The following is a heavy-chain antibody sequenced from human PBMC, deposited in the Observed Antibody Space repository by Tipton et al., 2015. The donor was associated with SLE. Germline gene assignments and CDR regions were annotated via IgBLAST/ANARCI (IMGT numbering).Heavy chain of an antibody. V-gene: IGHV4-59*12. CDR1: GGSINNYY. CDR2: VYDSGTT. J-gene: IGHJ4*02. D-gene: IGHD3-22*01. CDR3: ARNLGDPYYYDSNGFDY. Sequence: LRLSCTVSGGSINNYYWSWIRQSPGKGLEWIGFVYDSGTTKYNPSLKSRLTMSVDRSKNQFSLRLTSLTAADTAVYYCARNLGDPYYYDSNGFDYWGQGALVTVSS.